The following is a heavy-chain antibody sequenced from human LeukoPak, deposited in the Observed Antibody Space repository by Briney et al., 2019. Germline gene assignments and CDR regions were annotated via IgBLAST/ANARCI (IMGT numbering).Heavy chain of an antibody. Sequence: GGSLRLSCAASGFTFSSYWMTWVREAPGEGLEWGANIKYDRSEKDYMDSVKGRFTISRDNAKNSLYLQMNSLTAEDTAVYYCARDIEAAGLFLDYWGQGTLVTVSS. CDR1: GFTFSSYW. V-gene: IGHV3-7*01. CDR3: ARDIEAAGLFLDY. D-gene: IGHD6-13*01. J-gene: IGHJ4*02. CDR2: IKYDRSEK.